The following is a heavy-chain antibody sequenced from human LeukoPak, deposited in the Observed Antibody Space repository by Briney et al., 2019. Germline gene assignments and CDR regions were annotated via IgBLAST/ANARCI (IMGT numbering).Heavy chain of an antibody. J-gene: IGHJ4*02. CDR1: GGSFSGYY. V-gene: IGHV4-34*01. CDR3: ARGGVAANFDY. D-gene: IGHD3-3*01. Sequence: SETLSLTCAVYGGSFSGYYWSWICQPPGKGLEWIGEINHSGSTNYNPSLKSRVTISVDRSKNQFSLKLSSVTAADTAVYYCARGGVAANFDYWAREPWSPSPQ. CDR2: INHSGST.